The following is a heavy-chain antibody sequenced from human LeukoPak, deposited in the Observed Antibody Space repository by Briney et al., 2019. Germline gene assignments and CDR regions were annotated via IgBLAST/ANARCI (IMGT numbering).Heavy chain of an antibody. J-gene: IGHJ3*02. V-gene: IGHV1-18*01. Sequence: GASVKVSCKASGYTFTTYGISWVRQAPGQGLEWMGWISAYNGNTNYAQKLQGRGTMTTDTSTSKAYMELRSLRSDDTAVYYCARALVVTAPSAAFDIWGQGTMVTVSS. D-gene: IGHD2-21*02. CDR1: GYTFTTYG. CDR2: ISAYNGNT. CDR3: ARALVVTAPSAAFDI.